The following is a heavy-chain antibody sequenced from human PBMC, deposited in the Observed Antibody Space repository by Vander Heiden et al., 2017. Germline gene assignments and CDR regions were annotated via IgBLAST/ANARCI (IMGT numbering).Heavy chain of an antibody. CDR2: ISSSSSYI. V-gene: IGHV3-21*01. D-gene: IGHD5-18*01. CDR3: ARDEGYSYGTFDFDY. CDR1: GFTLSSYS. Sequence: EVQLVESGGGLVKPGGPLRLSCAASGFTLSSYSMNWVRQAPGKGLEWVSSISSSSSYIYYADSVKGRFTISRDNAKNSLYLQMNSLRAEDTAVYYCARDEGYSYGTFDFDYWGQGTLVTVSS. J-gene: IGHJ4*02.